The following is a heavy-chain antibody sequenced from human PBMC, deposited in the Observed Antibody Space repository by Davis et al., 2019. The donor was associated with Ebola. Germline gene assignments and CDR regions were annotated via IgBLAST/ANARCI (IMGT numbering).Heavy chain of an antibody. Sequence: MPSETLSLTCAVYGGSFSGYYWSWIRQPPGKGLEWIGEINHSGSTNYNPSLKSRVTISVDTSKNQFSLKLNSVTAADTAVYYCARSTGYYFDYWGQGTLVTVSS. V-gene: IGHV4-34*01. D-gene: IGHD4-11*01. CDR1: GGSFSGYY. CDR2: INHSGST. CDR3: ARSTGYYFDY. J-gene: IGHJ4*02.